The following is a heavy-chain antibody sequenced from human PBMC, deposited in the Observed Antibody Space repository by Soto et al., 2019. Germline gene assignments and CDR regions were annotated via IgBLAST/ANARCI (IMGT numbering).Heavy chain of an antibody. J-gene: IGHJ5*02. CDR3: ARGYGGPIGWFDP. Sequence: QVQLVQSGAEVKKPGASVKVSCKASGYTFTSYAMHWVRQAPGQRLEWMGWINAGNGNTKYSQKFQGRVTITRDTSASTAYMELSSLRSEDTAVYFCARGYGGPIGWFDPWGQGTLVTVSS. V-gene: IGHV1-3*01. CDR1: GYTFTSYA. CDR2: INAGNGNT. D-gene: IGHD3-16*01.